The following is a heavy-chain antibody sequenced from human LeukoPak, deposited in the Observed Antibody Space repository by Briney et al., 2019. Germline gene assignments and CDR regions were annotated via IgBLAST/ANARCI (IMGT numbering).Heavy chain of an antibody. Sequence: GGSLRLSCAASGFSFRTYWMQWVRQAPGKGLMWVSHINGDGSDTTYADSVKGRFTISRDNAKNTLYLQMNSLRAEDTAVYYCVRDTYGVDYWGQGTLVTVSS. V-gene: IGHV3-74*01. CDR3: VRDTYGVDY. CDR2: INGDGSDT. CDR1: GFSFRTYW. D-gene: IGHD4-17*01. J-gene: IGHJ4*02.